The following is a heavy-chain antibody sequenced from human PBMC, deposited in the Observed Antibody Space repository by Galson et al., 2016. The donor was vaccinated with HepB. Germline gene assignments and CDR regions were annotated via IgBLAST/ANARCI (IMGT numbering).Heavy chain of an antibody. CDR1: GLTFSDYW. CDR2: IKQDGSET. Sequence: SLRLSCAASGLTFSDYWMVWVRQVPGKGLQWVASIKQDGSETYYVDSVRGRFTISSDNAKNSLYLQMKSLRADDAAVYYCTRGPPPHCTRTSCSMGTFEVWGQGTMVTVSS. D-gene: IGHD2-2*01. J-gene: IGHJ3*01. V-gene: IGHV3-7*01. CDR3: TRGPPPHCTRTSCSMGTFEV.